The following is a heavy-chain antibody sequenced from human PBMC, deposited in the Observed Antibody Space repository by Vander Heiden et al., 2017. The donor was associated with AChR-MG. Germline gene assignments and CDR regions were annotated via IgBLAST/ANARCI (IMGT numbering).Heavy chain of an antibody. CDR1: GGSFSGYY. Sequence: QVQLQQWGAGLLKPSETLSLTCAVYGGSFSGYYWSWIRQPPGKGLEWIGEINHSGSTNYNPSLKSRVTISVDTSKNQFSLKLSSVTAADTAVYYCARGLGYCSGGSCYADYWNQGTLVTVSS. V-gene: IGHV4-34*01. CDR3: ARGLGYCSGGSCYADY. CDR2: INHSGST. D-gene: IGHD2-15*01. J-gene: IGHJ4*02.